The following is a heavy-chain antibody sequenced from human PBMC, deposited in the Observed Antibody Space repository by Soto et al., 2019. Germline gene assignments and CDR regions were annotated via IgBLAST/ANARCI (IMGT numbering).Heavy chain of an antibody. CDR1: GFTFSGSS. V-gene: IGHV3-73*01. CDR3: TRYSDIVVSRFVH. D-gene: IGHD5-12*01. Sequence: GGSLRLSCAASGFTFSGSSMHWVRQASGRGLEWVGRIRTKPNNYATEYAAAVKGRFTISRDDSNNTAYLQMNSLKIEDTAVYYCTRYSDIVVSRFVHCVQGPLVTVSS. J-gene: IGHJ5*02. CDR2: IRTKPNNYAT.